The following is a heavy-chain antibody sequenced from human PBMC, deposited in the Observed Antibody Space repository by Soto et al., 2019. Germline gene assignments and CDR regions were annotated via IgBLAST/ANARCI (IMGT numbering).Heavy chain of an antibody. CDR1: GFTFSSYA. CDR2: ISYDGSNK. V-gene: IGHV3-30-3*01. J-gene: IGHJ4*02. D-gene: IGHD3-22*01. Sequence: GGSLRLSCAASGFTFSSYAMHWVRQAPGKGLEWVAVISYDGSNKYYADSVKGRFTISRDNSKNTLCLQMNSLRAEDTAVYYCATYYYDSSGYYPSFDYWGQGTLVTVSS. CDR3: ATYYYDSSGYYPSFDY.